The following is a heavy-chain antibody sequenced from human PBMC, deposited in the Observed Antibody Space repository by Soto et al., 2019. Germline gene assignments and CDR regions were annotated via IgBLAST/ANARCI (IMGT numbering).Heavy chain of an antibody. J-gene: IGHJ6*02. Sequence: ASVKVSCKASGGTFSSYAISWVRQAPGQGLEWMGGIIPIFGTANYAQKFQGRVTITADESTGTAYMELSSLRSEDTAVYYCARAYSSSWLAAYYGMDVWGQGTTVTVSS. CDR1: GGTFSSYA. V-gene: IGHV1-69*13. CDR2: IIPIFGTA. CDR3: ARAYSSSWLAAYYGMDV. D-gene: IGHD6-13*01.